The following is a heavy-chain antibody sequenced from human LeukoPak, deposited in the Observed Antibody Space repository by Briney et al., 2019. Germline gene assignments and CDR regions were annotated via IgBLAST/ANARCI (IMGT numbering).Heavy chain of an antibody. V-gene: IGHV4-39*01. CDR1: GGSISSSSYY. J-gene: IGHJ6*03. CDR3: ARQGYDFWSGYAGHYYYYMDV. CDR2: IYYSAST. Sequence: SETLSLTCTVSGGSISSSSYYWGWIRQPPGQGLEWIVSIYYSASTYYNPSLKSRVTISVDTSKNQFSLKLSSVTAADTAVYYCARQGYDFWSGYAGHYYYYMDVWGKGTTVTVSS. D-gene: IGHD3-3*01.